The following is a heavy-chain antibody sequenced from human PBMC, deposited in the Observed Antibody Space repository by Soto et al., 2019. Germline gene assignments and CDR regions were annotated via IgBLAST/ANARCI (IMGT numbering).Heavy chain of an antibody. CDR2: ISGSGHAT. V-gene: IGHV3-23*01. Sequence: EVRLLESGGGSVPPGASARLSCLTSGFMFDNYAMSWVRQSPARGLEWVAAISGSGHATYYTQSVRGRFTISRDKSKKTVFLQMNNLRTEDTAIYYCAKGRYFESSGGCANYWGLGTLVTVSS. CDR3: AKGRYFESSGGCANY. D-gene: IGHD3-22*01. CDR1: GFMFDNYA. J-gene: IGHJ4*02.